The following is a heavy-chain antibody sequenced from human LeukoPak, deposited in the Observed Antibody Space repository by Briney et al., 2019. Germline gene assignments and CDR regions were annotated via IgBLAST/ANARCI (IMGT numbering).Heavy chain of an antibody. CDR3: AKAAYGDYVNWFDP. J-gene: IGHJ5*02. D-gene: IGHD4-17*01. CDR1: GFIVSNNY. CDR2: IAASSGST. V-gene: IGHV3-23*01. Sequence: PGGSLRLSCAASGFIVSNNYMSWVRQAPGKGLEWVSSIAASSGSTYYADSVKGRFTISRDNSKNTLYLQMNSLSAEDTALYYCAKAAYGDYVNWFDPWGQGTLVTVSS.